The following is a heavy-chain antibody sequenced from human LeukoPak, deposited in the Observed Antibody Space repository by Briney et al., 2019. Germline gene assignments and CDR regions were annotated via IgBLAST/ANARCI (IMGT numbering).Heavy chain of an antibody. CDR2: ISSSSSTI. CDR1: GFIFRDYV. D-gene: IGHD6-13*01. J-gene: IGHJ4*02. V-gene: IGHV3-48*04. Sequence: GGSLRLSCTASGFIFRDYVMSWVRQAPGKGLEWVSYISSSSSTIYYADSVKGRFTISRDNAKNSLYLQMNSLRAEDTAVYYCARDPTAAGRPYWGQGTLVTVSS. CDR3: ARDPTAAGRPY.